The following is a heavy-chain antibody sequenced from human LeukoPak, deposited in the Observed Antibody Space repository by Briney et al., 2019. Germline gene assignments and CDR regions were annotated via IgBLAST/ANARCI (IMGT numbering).Heavy chain of an antibody. D-gene: IGHD6-13*01. CDR2: IDSSGSNI. CDR1: GFTFSSYE. Sequence: PGGSLRLSCAASGFTFSSYEMNWVRQAPGKGLEWVSYIDSSGSNIHYADSVKGRFTISRDNAKNSLYLQMNSLRAEDTAVYYCARLTPIAAAGTGDVWGKGTTVTISS. CDR3: ARLTPIAAAGTGDV. V-gene: IGHV3-48*03. J-gene: IGHJ6*04.